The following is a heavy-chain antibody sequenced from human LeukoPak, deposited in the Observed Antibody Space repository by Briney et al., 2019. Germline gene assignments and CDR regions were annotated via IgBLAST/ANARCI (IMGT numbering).Heavy chain of an antibody. Sequence: GGSLRLSCAGSEFSFSSYGMSWVRQAPGKGLEWVSGISGSGDRTYYADSVKGRFAISRDNSKKTLDLQMNSLRADDTAIYYCVREGPRGLAFDIWGQGTRVTASS. CDR2: ISGSGDRT. V-gene: IGHV3-23*01. CDR1: EFSFSSYG. J-gene: IGHJ3*02. CDR3: VREGPRGLAFDI.